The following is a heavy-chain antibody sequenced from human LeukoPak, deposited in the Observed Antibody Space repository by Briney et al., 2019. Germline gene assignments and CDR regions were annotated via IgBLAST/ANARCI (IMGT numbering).Heavy chain of an antibody. CDR1: GYSFAAHY. J-gene: IGHJ5*02. CDR3: ARDRTDYYDSRGYFPNWFDP. CDR2: ITPNNGVT. D-gene: IGHD3-22*01. Sequence: ASVKVSCKASGYSFAAHYIHWVRQAPGQGLEWMGWITPNNGVTKYAQKFQGRVTMTWDTSISTAYMEMYSLTSDDTAVYYCARDRTDYYDSRGYFPNWFDPWGQGTLVTVSS. V-gene: IGHV1-2*02.